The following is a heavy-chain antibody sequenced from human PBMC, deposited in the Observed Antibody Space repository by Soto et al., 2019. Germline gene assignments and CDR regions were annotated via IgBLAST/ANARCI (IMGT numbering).Heavy chain of an antibody. J-gene: IGHJ4*02. Sequence: PGGSLRLSCSASGFTFSSYALGWFRQAPGKGLEWVSTIIGSGGSTYYADSVKGRFTISRDKSRNSLYLQMNNLRAEDTAIYYCAKDRNYYDSSGFDFWGQGTLVTVSS. CDR2: IIGSGGST. D-gene: IGHD3-22*01. CDR1: GFTFSSYA. CDR3: AKDRNYYDSSGFDF. V-gene: IGHV3-23*01.